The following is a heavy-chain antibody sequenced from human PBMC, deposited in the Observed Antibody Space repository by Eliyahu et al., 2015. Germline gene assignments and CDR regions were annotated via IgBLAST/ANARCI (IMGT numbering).Heavy chain of an antibody. CDR1: GFXFXSYS. J-gene: IGHJ4*02. D-gene: IGHD3-22*01. CDR2: ISSSSSTI. Sequence: EVQLVESGGGLVQPGGSLXLSCAASGFXFXSYSMNWVRQAPGKGLXWVSYISSSSSTIYYADSVKGRFTISRDNAKNSLYLQMNSLRDEDTAVYYCARDEFDHYDSSGYPYWGQGTLVTVSS. CDR3: ARDEFDHYDSSGYPY. V-gene: IGHV3-48*02.